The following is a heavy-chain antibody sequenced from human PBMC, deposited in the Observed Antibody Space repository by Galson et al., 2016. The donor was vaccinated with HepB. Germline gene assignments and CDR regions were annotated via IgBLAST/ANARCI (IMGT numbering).Heavy chain of an antibody. J-gene: IGHJ5*01. Sequence: PALVKPTQTLTLTCTFAGFSLTTTGVGVGWIRQSPGEALEWLALIYWDDTKRYSPSLKTRLTIAKGTSKDQVVLTMTNMDPVDTATYYCAHRRGIFVDTKPGTDWFDPWGQGTTVTVSS. CDR2: IYWDDTK. CDR1: GFSLTTTGVG. CDR3: AHRRGIFVDTKPGTDWFDP. D-gene: IGHD2-15*01. V-gene: IGHV2-5*02.